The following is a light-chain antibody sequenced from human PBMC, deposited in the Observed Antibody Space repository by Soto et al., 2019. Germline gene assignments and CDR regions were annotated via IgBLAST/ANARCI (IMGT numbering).Light chain of an antibody. CDR2: GAS. V-gene: IGKV3-15*01. J-gene: IGKJ2*01. CDR1: QIIASN. Sequence: EIVMTQSPATLSVSPGERATLSCRASQIIASNLAWYQQKPGQAPGLLIYGASTRATGIPARFSGSGSGTEFTLTVRSLQSEDFAFYYCQQYNNWPYTFGQGTKLEI. CDR3: QQYNNWPYT.